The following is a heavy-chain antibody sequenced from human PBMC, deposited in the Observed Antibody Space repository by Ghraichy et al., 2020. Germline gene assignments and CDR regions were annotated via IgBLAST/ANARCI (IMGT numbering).Heavy chain of an antibody. V-gene: IGHV4-31*03. D-gene: IGHD6-13*01. Sequence: SETLSLTCTVSGGSISSGGYYWSWIRKHPRKGLEWIEYIYYSGSTYYNPSLKSRVTISVDTSKNQFSLKLSSVTAADTAVYYCAREWYSSSWPPRYGMDVWGQRITDTVSS. CDR2: IYYSGST. J-gene: IGHJ6*02. CDR3: AREWYSSSWPPRYGMDV. CDR1: GGSISSGGYY.